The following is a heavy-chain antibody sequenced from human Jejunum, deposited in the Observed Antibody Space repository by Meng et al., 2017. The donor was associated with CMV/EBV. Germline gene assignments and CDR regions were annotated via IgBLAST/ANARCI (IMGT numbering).Heavy chain of an antibody. CDR1: GDSIRSNNYY. J-gene: IGHJ4*02. V-gene: IGHV4-39*07. CDR2: IFHTGRS. Sequence: QRQELGPGLVKPSETLSLRCTISGDSIRSNNYYWGWIRQSPAKGLEWIGIIFHTGRSFYNPSLKSRVTISVDTSKNQFSLKLISVTAADTAVYYCAREGYTTTVPFEYWGQGTLVTVSS. D-gene: IGHD6-13*01. CDR3: AREGYTTTVPFEY.